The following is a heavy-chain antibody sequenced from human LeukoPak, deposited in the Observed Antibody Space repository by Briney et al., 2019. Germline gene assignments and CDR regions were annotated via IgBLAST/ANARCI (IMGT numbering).Heavy chain of an antibody. D-gene: IGHD6-19*01. Sequence: GGSLRLSCAAPGFXFHDYAMHWVRQAPGKGLEWVSLISGDGGSTFYADSVKGRFTISRDNSKNSLYPQMNSLRSDDTALYYCARESESSGWYDYWGQGTLVTVSS. CDR1: GFXFHDYA. CDR3: ARESESSGWYDY. V-gene: IGHV3-43*02. CDR2: ISGDGGST. J-gene: IGHJ4*02.